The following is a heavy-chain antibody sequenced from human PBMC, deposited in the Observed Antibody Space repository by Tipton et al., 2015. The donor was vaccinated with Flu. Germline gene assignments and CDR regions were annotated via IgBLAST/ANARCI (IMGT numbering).Heavy chain of an antibody. Sequence: TLSLTCTVSGGSISTYFWSWIRQPAGKGLEWIGRISASGSTVYNPSLKSRVIISVDTSKNQFSLNLSSVTAADTAVYYCAREDFTMVRPHAFDIWGQGTMVTVSS. CDR2: ISASGST. V-gene: IGHV4-4*07. CDR1: GGSISTYF. J-gene: IGHJ3*02. CDR3: AREDFTMVRPHAFDI. D-gene: IGHD3-10*01.